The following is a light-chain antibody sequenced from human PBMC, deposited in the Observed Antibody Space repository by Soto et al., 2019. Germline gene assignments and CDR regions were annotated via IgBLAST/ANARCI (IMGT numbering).Light chain of an antibody. J-gene: IGKJ4*01. CDR1: QSVRNNY. V-gene: IGKV3-20*01. CDR3: QQYGSSTPLT. CDR2: DAS. Sequence: EFVLTQSPGTLSFSPGERAALSCTASQSVRNNYFAWSQQKPGPAPTLMIHDASSRATAIPDRFSGSGSGTDFTLTISSLEPEDFAVYYCQQYGSSTPLTFGRGTKVDI.